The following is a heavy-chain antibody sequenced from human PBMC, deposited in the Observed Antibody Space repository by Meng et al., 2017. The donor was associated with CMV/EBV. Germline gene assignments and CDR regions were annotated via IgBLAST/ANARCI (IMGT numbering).Heavy chain of an antibody. V-gene: IGHV3-23*01. CDR3: ARDRKRPWDHIDY. Sequence: GGSLRLSCAASGFTFSSYAMSWVRQAPGKGLEWVSAISGSGGSTYYADSVKGRFTISRDNSKNTLYLQMNSLRAEDTAVYYCARDRKRPWDHIDYWGQGTLVTVSS. J-gene: IGHJ4*02. CDR2: ISGSGGST. CDR1: GFTFSSYA. D-gene: IGHD1-1*01.